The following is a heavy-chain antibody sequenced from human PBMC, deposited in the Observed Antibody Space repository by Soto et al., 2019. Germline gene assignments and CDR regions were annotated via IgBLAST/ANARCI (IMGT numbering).Heavy chain of an antibody. J-gene: IGHJ6*02. CDR2: IWYDGSNK. Sequence: QVQLVESGGGVVQPGRSLRLSCAASGFTFSSYGMHWVRQAPGKGLEWVAVIWYDGSNKYYADSVKGRFTISRDNSQNTLYLQMNSLKAEDTAVYYCARDGYCSGGSCTKGYDYGMDVWGQGTTVTVSS. V-gene: IGHV3-33*01. CDR1: GFTFSSYG. CDR3: ARDGYCSGGSCTKGYDYGMDV. D-gene: IGHD2-15*01.